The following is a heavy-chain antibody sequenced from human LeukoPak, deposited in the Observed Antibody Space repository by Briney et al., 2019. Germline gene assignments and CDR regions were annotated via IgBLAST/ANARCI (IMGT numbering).Heavy chain of an antibody. CDR3: ARDSYYGGINFDY. CDR1: GFTFSNYN. V-gene: IGHV3-21*01. CDR2: ITSRSAYL. D-gene: IGHD4-23*01. J-gene: IGHJ4*02. Sequence: GGSLRLSCSASGFTFSNYNMNWVRQAPGQELEWVSTITSRSAYLSYADSLEGRFTISRDNAKSSLYLQMNSLRVEDTALYYCARDSYYGGINFDYWGQGVLVTVSS.